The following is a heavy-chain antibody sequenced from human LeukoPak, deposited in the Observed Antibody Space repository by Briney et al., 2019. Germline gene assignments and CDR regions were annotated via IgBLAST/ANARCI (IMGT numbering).Heavy chain of an antibody. J-gene: IGHJ4*02. Sequence: SETLSLTCAVYGGSFSGYYWSWIRQPPGKGLEWIGETNHSGSTNYNPSLKSRVTISVDTSKNQFSLKLSSVTAADTAVYYCARGVGSSHILFDYWGQGTLVTVSS. D-gene: IGHD6-6*01. V-gene: IGHV4-34*01. CDR1: GGSFSGYY. CDR2: TNHSGST. CDR3: ARGVGSSHILFDY.